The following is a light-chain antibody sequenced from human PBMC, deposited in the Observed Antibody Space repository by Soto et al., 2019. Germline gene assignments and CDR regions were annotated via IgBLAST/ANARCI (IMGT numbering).Light chain of an antibody. V-gene: IGKV3-20*01. CDR1: QSVSSSY. CDR3: QQYASSPLT. CDR2: DAS. J-gene: IGKJ4*01. Sequence: EIELTQSPGTLSLSPGERATLSCRASQSVSSSYLAWYQQKPGQAPRLLIYDASSRATGIPDRFSGSGSGTDFTLTISRLQPEDFAVYYCQQYASSPLTFGGGNKVELK.